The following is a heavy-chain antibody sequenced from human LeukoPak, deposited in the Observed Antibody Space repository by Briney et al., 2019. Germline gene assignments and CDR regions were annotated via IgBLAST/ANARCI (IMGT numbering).Heavy chain of an antibody. CDR2: ISYDGSNK. V-gene: IGHV3-30*03. Sequence: PGGSLRLSCAASGFTFSSYGMHWVRQAPGKGLEWVAVISYDGSNKYYADSVKGRFTISRDNSKNTLYLQMNSLRAEDTAVYYCARGGRGSCYPLGDFDYWGQGTLVTVSS. D-gene: IGHD1-26*01. CDR3: ARGGRGSCYPLGDFDY. CDR1: GFTFSSYG. J-gene: IGHJ4*02.